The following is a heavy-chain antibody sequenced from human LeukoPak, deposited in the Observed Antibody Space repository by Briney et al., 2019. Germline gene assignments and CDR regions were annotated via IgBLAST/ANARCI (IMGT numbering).Heavy chain of an antibody. V-gene: IGHV4-61*02. CDR2: IYTSGGT. CDR1: GGSISSGSYY. CDR3: AREREDATVTTSQDAFDI. J-gene: IGHJ3*02. Sequence: SQTLSLTCTASGGSISSGSYYWSWIRQPAGKGLEWIGRIYTSGGTNYNPSLKSRVTISVDTSKNQFSLKLSSVTAADTAVYYCAREREDATVTTSQDAFDIWGQGTMVTVSS. D-gene: IGHD4-17*01.